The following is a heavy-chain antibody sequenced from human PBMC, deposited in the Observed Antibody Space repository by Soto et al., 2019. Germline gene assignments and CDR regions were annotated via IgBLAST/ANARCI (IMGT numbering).Heavy chain of an antibody. CDR2: IKHDGSEK. J-gene: IGHJ6*03. V-gene: IGHV3-7*01. CDR1: GFRFSNYW. CDR3: ARETDDITVFGVLTHTYLYYMDV. D-gene: IGHD3-3*01. Sequence: EVQLVESGGGLVQPGGSLRLSCAASGFRFSNYWMSWVRQAPGKGLEWVANIKHDGSEKNYVDSVRGRFTISRDKARNSLHLQMNNLRAEDTAVYYCARETDDITVFGVLTHTYLYYMDVWGLGTTVTVSS.